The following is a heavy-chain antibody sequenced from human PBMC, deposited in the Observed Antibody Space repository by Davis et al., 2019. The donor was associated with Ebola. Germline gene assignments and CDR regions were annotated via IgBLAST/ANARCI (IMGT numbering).Heavy chain of an antibody. V-gene: IGHV1-46*01. J-gene: IGHJ4*02. CDR1: GYTFTSYY. CDR3: ARDPGSGYLDY. Sequence: ASVKVSCKASGYTFTSYYMHWVRQAPGQGLEWMGIINPSGGSTSYAQKFQGRVTMTRDTSTSTVYMELSSLRSDDTAVYYCARDPGSGYLDYWGQGTLVTVSS. CDR2: INPSGGST. D-gene: IGHD3-22*01.